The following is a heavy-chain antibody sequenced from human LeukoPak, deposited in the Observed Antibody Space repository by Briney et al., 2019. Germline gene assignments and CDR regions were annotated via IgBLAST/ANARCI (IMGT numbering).Heavy chain of an antibody. V-gene: IGHV1-69*05. CDR3: ARSEDSSSWYGVADY. J-gene: IGHJ4*02. CDR1: GYTFTSYY. Sequence: SVKVSCKASGYTFTSYYMHWVRQAPGQGLEWMGGIIPIFGTANYAQKFQGRVTITTDESTSTAYMELSSLRSEDTAVYYCARSEDSSSWYGVADYWGQGTLVTVSS. CDR2: IIPIFGTA. D-gene: IGHD6-13*01.